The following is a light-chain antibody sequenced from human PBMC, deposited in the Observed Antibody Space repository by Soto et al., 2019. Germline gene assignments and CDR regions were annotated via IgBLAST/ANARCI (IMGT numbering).Light chain of an antibody. V-gene: IGLV1-40*01. CDR1: SSNIGAGYD. J-gene: IGLJ1*01. CDR2: GNS. CDR3: QYYDSRLSGDV. Sequence: QSVLTQPPSVSGAPGQRVTISCTGSSSNIGAGYDVHWYQQLPGTAPKLLIYGNSNRPSGVPDRCSGSKSGTSASLAITGLQAEDEADYYCQYYDSRLSGDVFGPGTKLTVL.